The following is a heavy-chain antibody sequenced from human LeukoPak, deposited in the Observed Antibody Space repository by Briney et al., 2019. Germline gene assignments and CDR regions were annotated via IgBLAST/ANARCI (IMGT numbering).Heavy chain of an antibody. CDR2: ISTNGDGT. V-gene: IGHV3-64*01. CDR1: EFTFSTYA. J-gene: IGHJ4*02. Sequence: PGGSLRLSCAASEFTFSTYAMHWVRQAPGKGLEYVSAISTNGDGTYYANSVRGRFTISRDNSKNTLYLRLGSLRAEDMAVYYCARYDSSAYDYWGQGTLVTVSS. D-gene: IGHD3-22*01. CDR3: ARYDSSAYDY.